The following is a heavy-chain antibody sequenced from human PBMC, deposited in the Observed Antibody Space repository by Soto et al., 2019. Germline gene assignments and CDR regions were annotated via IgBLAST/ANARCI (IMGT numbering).Heavy chain of an antibody. J-gene: IGHJ5*02. D-gene: IGHD3-10*01. CDR1: GGTFSSYA. V-gene: IGHV1-69*13. CDR3: ARDSQRITMVRGAAGFDP. Sequence: SVKVSCKASGGTFSSYAISWVRQAPGQGLEWMGGIIPIFGTANYAQKFQGRVTITADESTSTAYMELSSLRSEDTAVYYCARDSQRITMVRGAAGFDPWGQGTLVTVYS. CDR2: IIPIFGTA.